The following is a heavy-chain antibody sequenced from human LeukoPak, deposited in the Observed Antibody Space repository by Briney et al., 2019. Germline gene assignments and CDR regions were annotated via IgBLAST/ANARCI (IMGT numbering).Heavy chain of an antibody. J-gene: IGHJ6*03. CDR1: GFTFSGYY. Sequence: GASVKVSCKASGFTFSGYYMHWVRQAPGQGREWMGWINLDSGDTQYAQKFQDRVTLSRDTSITTAYMEMTTLRSDDTAVFYCARDYYYGSGTIGSSYFYYMDVWGKGTTVIVSS. V-gene: IGHV1-2*02. CDR3: ARDYYYGSGTIGSSYFYYMDV. CDR2: INLDSGDT. D-gene: IGHD3-10*01.